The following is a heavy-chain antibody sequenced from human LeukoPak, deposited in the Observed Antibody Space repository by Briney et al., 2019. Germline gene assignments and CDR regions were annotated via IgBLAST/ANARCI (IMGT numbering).Heavy chain of an antibody. J-gene: IGHJ3*02. CDR2: INPKSGGA. Sequence: SVQVSCKASGYTFTDYYIQWVRQAPGQGLEWMGWINPKSGGASYAQNFQGRVTMTRDASISTLYMDLSSLRSDDTAVYYCARTYYYSTSASGGAFDIWGQGTIVTVSS. CDR1: GYTFTDYY. D-gene: IGHD3-22*01. V-gene: IGHV1-2*02. CDR3: ARTYYYSTSASGGAFDI.